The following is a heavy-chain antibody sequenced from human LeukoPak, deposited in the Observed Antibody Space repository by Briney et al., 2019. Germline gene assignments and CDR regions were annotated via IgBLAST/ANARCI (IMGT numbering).Heavy chain of an antibody. CDR3: AKEDFSDYYFYYMDV. D-gene: IGHD2/OR15-2a*01. CDR1: GFTFSDYY. V-gene: IGHV3-11*04. Sequence: GGSLRLSCAASGFTFSDYYMSWIRQAPGKGLEWVSYISSSGSTIYYADSVKGRFTISRDNAKNSLYLQMNSLRAEDTAVYYCAKEDFSDYYFYYMDVWGKGTTVTISS. J-gene: IGHJ6*03. CDR2: ISSSGSTI.